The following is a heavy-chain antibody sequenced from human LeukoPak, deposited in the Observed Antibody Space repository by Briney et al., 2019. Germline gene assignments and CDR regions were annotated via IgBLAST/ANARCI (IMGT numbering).Heavy chain of an antibody. V-gene: IGHV3-9*01. CDR2: LSWSSGSI. CDR1: GFTFNNYS. Sequence: PWGSLKLSCKGSGFTFNNYSMHWVRQAPGKGLEWVSGLSWSSGSISYAHTVKGRFTISRDNAKNSMYMQMNSLRFEDTALYYCARGEDSRTWYSFDYWGQGTLVTVSS. CDR3: ARGEDSRTWYSFDY. D-gene: IGHD6-6*01. J-gene: IGHJ4*02.